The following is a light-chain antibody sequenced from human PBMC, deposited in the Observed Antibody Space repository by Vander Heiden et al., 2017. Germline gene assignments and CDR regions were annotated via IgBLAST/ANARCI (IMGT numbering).Light chain of an antibody. J-gene: IGKJ1*01. CDR3: QQRSNWPWT. CDR1: QSVSSY. Sequence: ELVFTQSPATLSLSPGESATLSCRASQSVSSYLAWSQQKPGQAPRLLIYDASNRATGIPARFSGSGAGTDFTLTISSLEPEDFAVYYCQQRSNWPWTFGQGTKVEIK. V-gene: IGKV3-11*01. CDR2: DAS.